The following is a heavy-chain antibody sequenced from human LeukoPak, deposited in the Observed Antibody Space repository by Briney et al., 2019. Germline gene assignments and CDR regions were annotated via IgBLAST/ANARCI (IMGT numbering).Heavy chain of an antibody. CDR2: ISSSGSTI. D-gene: IGHD6-19*01. CDR3: AKDSVVGRPDIAMSGIDY. CDR1: GFTFSNYG. Sequence: GGTLRLSCAASGFTFSNYGMNWARQAPGKGLEWVSYISSSGSTIYYADSVKGRFTISRDNAKNSLYLQMNSLRAEDTAVYYCAKDSVVGRPDIAMSGIDYWGQGTLVTVSS. J-gene: IGHJ4*02. V-gene: IGHV3-48*04.